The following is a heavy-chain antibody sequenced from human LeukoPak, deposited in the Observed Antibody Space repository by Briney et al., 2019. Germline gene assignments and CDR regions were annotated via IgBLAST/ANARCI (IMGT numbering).Heavy chain of an antibody. CDR3: TRLSHVAGAPKVSWFDP. J-gene: IGHJ5*02. V-gene: IGHV4-38-2*02. CDR2: IYHSGTS. D-gene: IGHD1-26*01. Sequence: SETLSLTCTVSAYSISDGFVWGWIRQAPGKGLEWIGSIYHSGTSYYNPSLKSRIYMSVDTSKNQFSLNLSSVTAADTAVYYCTRLSHVAGAPKVSWFDPWGQGTLVTVSS. CDR1: AYSISDGFV.